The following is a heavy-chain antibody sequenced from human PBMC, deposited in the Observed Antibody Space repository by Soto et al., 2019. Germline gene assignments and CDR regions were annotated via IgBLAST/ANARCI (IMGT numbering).Heavy chain of an antibody. Sequence: GSLRLSCAASGFSFSTYDMTWVRQGPGKGLTWVSSISSGGENTYTADSVKGRFTISRDNSKTTMYLQMSSLRVEDTGVYFCVTHRIEVVGTVAAYWGQGTLVTVS. D-gene: IGHD6-19*01. V-gene: IGHV3-23*01. CDR1: GFSFSTYD. CDR2: ISSGGENT. J-gene: IGHJ4*01. CDR3: VTHRIEVVGTVAAY.